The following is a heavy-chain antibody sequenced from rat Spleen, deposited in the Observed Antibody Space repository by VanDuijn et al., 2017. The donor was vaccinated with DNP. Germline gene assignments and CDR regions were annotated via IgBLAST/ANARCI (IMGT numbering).Heavy chain of an antibody. J-gene: IGHJ2*01. CDR1: GFTFSNHG. Sequence: EVQLVESGGGLVQPGRSLKLSCAVSGFTFSNHGMAWVRQAPTKGLEWVASISPSGGSNYYRDSVKGRFTISRDNAKSTLYLQMDSLRSGDTATYYCATHDYSTWGQGVMVTVSS. V-gene: IGHV5S13*01. CDR3: ATHDYST. D-gene: IGHD1-2*01. CDR2: ISPSGGSN.